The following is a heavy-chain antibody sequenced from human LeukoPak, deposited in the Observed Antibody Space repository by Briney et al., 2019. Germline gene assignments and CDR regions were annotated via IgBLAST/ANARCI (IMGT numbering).Heavy chain of an antibody. Sequence: ASVKVSCKASGYTFTSYGISWVRQAPGQGLEWMGWISAYNGNTNYAQKLQGRVTMTTDTSTSTAYMELRSLRSDDTAVYYCARDVLSLGYCSSTSCSNWFDPWGQGTLVTVSS. CDR3: ARDVLSLGYCSSTSCSNWFDP. V-gene: IGHV1-18*01. J-gene: IGHJ5*02. CDR2: ISAYNGNT. CDR1: GYTFTSYG. D-gene: IGHD2-2*01.